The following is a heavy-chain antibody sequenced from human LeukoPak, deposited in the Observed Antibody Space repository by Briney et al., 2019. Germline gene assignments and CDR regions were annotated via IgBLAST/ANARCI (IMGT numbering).Heavy chain of an antibody. CDR2: INHSGST. J-gene: IGHJ6*02. V-gene: IGHV4-34*01. CDR3: ARRPPLIAVAGDYYYGMDV. D-gene: IGHD6-19*01. CDR1: GGSFSGYY. Sequence: SETLSLTCAVSGGSFSGYYWSWLRQPPGKGLEWIGEINHSGSTNYNTSLKSRVTISVDTSKNHFSLKLSSVTAADTAVYHCARRPPLIAVAGDYYYGMDVWGQGTTVTVSS.